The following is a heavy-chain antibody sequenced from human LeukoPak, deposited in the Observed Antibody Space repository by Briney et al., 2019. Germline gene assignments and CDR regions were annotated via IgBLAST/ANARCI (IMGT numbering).Heavy chain of an antibody. CDR1: GGSISNSC. Sequence: SETLSLTCTVSGGSISNSCWSWIRRPPGKGLEWIGYIYDSESTNYNPSLKSRVTISADTSKNQFSLKLSSVTAADTAIYYCARQSGGVATKLDYWGQGTLVTVSS. CDR3: ARQSGGVATKLDY. V-gene: IGHV4-59*08. CDR2: IYDSEST. J-gene: IGHJ4*02. D-gene: IGHD3-16*01.